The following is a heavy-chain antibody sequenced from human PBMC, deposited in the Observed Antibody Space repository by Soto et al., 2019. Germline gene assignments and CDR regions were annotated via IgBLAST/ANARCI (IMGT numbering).Heavy chain of an antibody. D-gene: IGHD2-2*01. Sequence: SETLSLTCSVSGASISSGGYSWNWIRQPPGKGLEWIGYIYHSGSTYYNPSLKSRVTISVDKSKNQFSLKLSSVTAADTAVYYCARLGEYYQSLDPWGPGTLVTVSS. J-gene: IGHJ5*02. CDR3: ARLGEYYQSLDP. V-gene: IGHV4-30-2*01. CDR1: GASISSGGYS. CDR2: IYHSGST.